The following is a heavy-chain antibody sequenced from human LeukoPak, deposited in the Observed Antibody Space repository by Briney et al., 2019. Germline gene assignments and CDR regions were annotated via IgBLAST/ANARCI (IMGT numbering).Heavy chain of an antibody. CDR1: GFTFSSYG. CDR3: AKDRTSCGGDCYAGCFDY. CDR2: ISYDGSNK. V-gene: IGHV3-30*18. Sequence: PGGSLRLSCAASGFTFSSYGMHWVRKAPGKGLEWVAVISYDGSNKYYADSVKGRFTISRDNSKNTLYLQMNSLRAEDTAVYYCAKDRTSCGGDCYAGCFDYWGQGTLVTVSS. D-gene: IGHD2-21*02. J-gene: IGHJ4*02.